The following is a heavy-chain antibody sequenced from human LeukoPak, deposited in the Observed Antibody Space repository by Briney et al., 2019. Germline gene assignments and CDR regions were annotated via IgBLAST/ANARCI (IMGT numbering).Heavy chain of an antibody. CDR3: ARDHVYGDYEGDY. V-gene: IGHV3-21*01. CDR1: GFTFSSYS. Sequence: PGGSLRLSCAASGFTFSSYSMNWVRQAPGKGLEWISSISSSSSYIYYADSVKGRFTISRDNAKNSLYLQMNGLRAEDTAVYYCARDHVYGDYEGDYWGQGTLVTVSS. CDR2: ISSSSSYI. J-gene: IGHJ4*02. D-gene: IGHD4-17*01.